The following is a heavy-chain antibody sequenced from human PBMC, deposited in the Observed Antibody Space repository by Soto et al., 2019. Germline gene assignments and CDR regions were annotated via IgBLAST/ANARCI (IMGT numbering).Heavy chain of an antibody. J-gene: IGHJ4*02. D-gene: IGHD2-2*01. CDR1: GGSFSGYY. CDR3: ARGGEVVPAAGIISPDY. Sequence: PSQTLSLTCAVYGGSFSGYYWSWIRQPPGKGLEWIGEINHSGSTNYNPSLKSRVTISVDTSKNQFSLKLSSVTAADTAVYYCARGGEVVPAAGIISPDYWGQGTLVTVSS. CDR2: INHSGST. V-gene: IGHV4-34*01.